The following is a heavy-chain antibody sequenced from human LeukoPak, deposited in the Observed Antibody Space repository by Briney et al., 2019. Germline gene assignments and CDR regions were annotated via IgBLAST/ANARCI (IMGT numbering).Heavy chain of an antibody. D-gene: IGHD3-10*01. CDR1: GYTFTSYG. CDR2: ISAYNGNT. Sequence: GASVKVSCKASGYTFTSYGISWVRQAPGQGLEWMGWISAYNGNTNYAQKLQGRVTMTTGTSTSTAYLELRSLRSDDTAVYYCARDNYYGSGNPYGMDVWGQGTTVTVSS. V-gene: IGHV1-18*01. CDR3: ARDNYYGSGNPYGMDV. J-gene: IGHJ6*02.